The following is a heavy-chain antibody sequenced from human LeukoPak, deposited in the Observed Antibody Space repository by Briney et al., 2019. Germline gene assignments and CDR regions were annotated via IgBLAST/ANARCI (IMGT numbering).Heavy chain of an antibody. CDR1: GGTFSSYA. Sequence: SVKVSCKASGGTFSSYAISWVRQAPGQGLEWMGGIIPILGTANYAQKFQGRVTITADESTSTAYMELSSLRSEDTAVYYCARGPLMTTVTVFDYWGQGTLVTVSS. V-gene: IGHV1-69*13. CDR2: IIPILGTA. D-gene: IGHD4-17*01. J-gene: IGHJ4*02. CDR3: ARGPLMTTVTVFDY.